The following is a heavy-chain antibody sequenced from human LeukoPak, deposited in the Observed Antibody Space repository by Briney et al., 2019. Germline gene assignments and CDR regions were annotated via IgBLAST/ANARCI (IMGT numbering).Heavy chain of an antibody. V-gene: IGHV3-21*06. Sequence: GGSLRLSCAASGFTVSSNYMSWVRQAPGKGLEWVSSISSGSRRIHYADSMRGRFTISRDNAKSSVYLQMHNLRVEDTATYFCARVVLDHFWGRGTLVTVSS. D-gene: IGHD6-6*01. CDR3: ARVVLDHF. CDR2: ISSGSRRI. J-gene: IGHJ4*02. CDR1: GFTVSSNY.